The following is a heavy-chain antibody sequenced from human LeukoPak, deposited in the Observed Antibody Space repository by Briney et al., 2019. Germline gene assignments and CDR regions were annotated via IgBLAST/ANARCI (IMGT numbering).Heavy chain of an antibody. CDR1: GFTFSSYS. Sequence: GGSLRLSCAASGFTFSSYSMNWVRQAPGKGLEWVPSISSSSSYIYYADSVKGRFTISRDNAKNSLYLQMNSLRAEDTAVYYCAKDWKPRPYGMDVWGQGTTVTVSS. CDR2: ISSSSSYI. J-gene: IGHJ6*02. V-gene: IGHV3-21*01. D-gene: IGHD1-1*01. CDR3: AKDWKPRPYGMDV.